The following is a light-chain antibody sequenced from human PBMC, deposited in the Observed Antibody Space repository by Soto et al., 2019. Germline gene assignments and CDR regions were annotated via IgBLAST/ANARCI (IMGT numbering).Light chain of an antibody. CDR2: EVS. J-gene: IGLJ2*01. Sequence: QSVLTQPPSASGYPGQSVTISCTGTSSDVGGYNYVSWYQQHPGKAPKLMIYEVSKRPSGVPYRFSGSKSGNTASLTVSGLQAEDEADYYCSSYAGSTTLSVVFGGGTQLTVL. V-gene: IGLV2-8*01. CDR1: SSDVGGYNY. CDR3: SSYAGSTTLSVV.